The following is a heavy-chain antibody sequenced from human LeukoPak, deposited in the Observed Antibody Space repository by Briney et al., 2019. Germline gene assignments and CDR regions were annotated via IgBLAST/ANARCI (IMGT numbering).Heavy chain of an antibody. CDR2: INPSGGTT. D-gene: IGHD3-22*01. CDR3: ATYYDDSTPIGY. V-gene: IGHV1-46*01. J-gene: IGHJ4*02. Sequence: ASVKVSCKASGYTFTNYYMHWVRQAPGQGLEWMGIINPSGGTTSYAQRFQGRITMTRDMSTSTVYMELSSLRSEGTAVYYCATYYDDSTPIGYWGQGTLVTVSS. CDR1: GYTFTNYY.